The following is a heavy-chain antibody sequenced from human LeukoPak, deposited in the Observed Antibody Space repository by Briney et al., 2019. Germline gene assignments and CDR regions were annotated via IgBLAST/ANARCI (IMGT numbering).Heavy chain of an antibody. CDR3: AKAGNWELLQGPVENWFDP. Sequence: GGSLRLSCAASGFTFSSYGMHWVRQAPGKGLEWVAVISYDGSNKYYADSVKGRFTISRDNSKNTLYLQMNSLRAEDTAVYYCAKAGNWELLQGPVENWFDPWGQGTLVTVSS. CDR1: GFTFSSYG. J-gene: IGHJ5*02. CDR2: ISYDGSNK. D-gene: IGHD1-26*01. V-gene: IGHV3-30*18.